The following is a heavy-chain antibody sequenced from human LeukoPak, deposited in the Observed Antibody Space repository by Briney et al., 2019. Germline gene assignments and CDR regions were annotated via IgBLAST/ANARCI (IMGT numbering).Heavy chain of an antibody. D-gene: IGHD2-21*02. CDR2: IYTSGST. Sequence: SETLSLTCTVSGGSISSGSYYWSWIRQPAGNGLEWIGRIYTSGSTYYNPSLKSRVTISVDTSKNQFSLKLSSVTAADTAVYYCARFVGAPYCGGDCYSDYWGQGTLVTVSS. CDR1: GGSISSGSYY. CDR3: ARFVGAPYCGGDCYSDY. J-gene: IGHJ4*02. V-gene: IGHV4-61*02.